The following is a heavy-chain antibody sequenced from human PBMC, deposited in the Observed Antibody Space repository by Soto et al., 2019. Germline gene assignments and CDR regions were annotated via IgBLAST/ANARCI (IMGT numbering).Heavy chain of an antibody. J-gene: IGHJ3*02. D-gene: IGHD6-6*01. CDR2: INPSGGST. Sequence: VASVKVSCKASGYTFTSYYMHWVRQAPGQGLEWMGIINPSGGSTSYAQKFQGRVTMTRDTSTSTVYMELSSLRSEDTAVYYCARVVRSSSAGGHAFDIWGQGTMVTVSS. CDR3: ARVVRSSSAGGHAFDI. V-gene: IGHV1-46*01. CDR1: GYTFTSYY.